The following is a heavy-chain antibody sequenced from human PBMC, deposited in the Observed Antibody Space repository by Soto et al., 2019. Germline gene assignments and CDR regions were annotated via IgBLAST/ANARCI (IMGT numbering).Heavy chain of an antibody. Sequence: KPSEILSLTCSVSGGSFSSDSFIWSWVRQFPGKGLEWIGYINYSGTTYYNPSLRGRITMSVDTSKNQFSLNLSSVTAADTAVYYCARDHKWDGMDVWGQGTTVTVSS. CDR2: INYSGTT. CDR3: ARDHKWDGMDV. J-gene: IGHJ6*02. V-gene: IGHV4-31*03. D-gene: IGHD1-26*01. CDR1: GGSFSSDSFI.